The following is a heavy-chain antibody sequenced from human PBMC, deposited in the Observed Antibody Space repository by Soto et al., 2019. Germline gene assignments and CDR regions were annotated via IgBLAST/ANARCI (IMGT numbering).Heavy chain of an antibody. D-gene: IGHD2-2*01. V-gene: IGHV3-30-3*01. J-gene: IGHJ4*02. CDR3: ARDPAYCSSTSCYLEVFGYYFDY. Sequence: GSLRLSCAASGFTFSSYAMHWVRQAPGKGLEWVAVISYDGSNKYYADSVKGRFTISRDNSKNTLYLQMNSLRAEDTAVYYCARDPAYCSSTSCYLEVFGYYFDYWGQGTLVTVSS. CDR1: GFTFSSYA. CDR2: ISYDGSNK.